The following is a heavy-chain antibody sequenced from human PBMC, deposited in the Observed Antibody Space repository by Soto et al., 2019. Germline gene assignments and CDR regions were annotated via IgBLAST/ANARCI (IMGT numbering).Heavy chain of an antibody. V-gene: IGHV3-49*04. CDR1: GFTFTSYS. CDR3: ASLTSWSQEYYYGMDV. Sequence: PGGSLRLSCAASGFTFTSYSMNWVRQAPGQGLEWLSFIRSKGYGGTTESAASVRGRFITSRDDSKSIAYLQMNSLKTEDTAVYYCASLTSWSQEYYYGMDVWGQGTTVTVSS. D-gene: IGHD2-2*01. J-gene: IGHJ6*02. CDR2: IRSKGYGGTT.